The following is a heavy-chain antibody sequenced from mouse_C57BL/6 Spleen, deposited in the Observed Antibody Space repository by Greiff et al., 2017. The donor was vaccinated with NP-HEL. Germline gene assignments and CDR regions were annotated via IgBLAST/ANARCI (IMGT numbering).Heavy chain of an antibody. J-gene: IGHJ1*03. CDR2: ISSGGSYT. Sequence: DVKLVESGGDLVKPGGSLKLSCAASGFTFSSYGMSWVRQTPDKRLEWVATISSGGSYTYYLDSVKGRFTISRDNAKNTLYLQMSSLKSEDTAMYYCARHRDTTVVRYFDVWGTGTTVTVSS. V-gene: IGHV5-6*02. CDR3: ARHRDTTVVRYFDV. D-gene: IGHD1-1*01. CDR1: GFTFSSYG.